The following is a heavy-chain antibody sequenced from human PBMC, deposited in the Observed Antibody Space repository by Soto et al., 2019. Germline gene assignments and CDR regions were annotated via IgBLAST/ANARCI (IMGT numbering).Heavy chain of an antibody. D-gene: IGHD4-17*01. CDR3: ARESSSTVTTGGGGSAKDY. V-gene: IGHV3-30-3*01. Sequence: QVLLVESGGGVVQPGRSLRLSCAASGLTFSNYAMHWVRQAPGKGLEWVAFISYDGTNRCYPDSVKGRFTISRDNSKNTLYLQMNSLKTEDTAVYYCARESSSTVTTGGGGSAKDYWGQGTLVTVSS. CDR2: ISYDGTNR. CDR1: GLTFSNYA. J-gene: IGHJ4*02.